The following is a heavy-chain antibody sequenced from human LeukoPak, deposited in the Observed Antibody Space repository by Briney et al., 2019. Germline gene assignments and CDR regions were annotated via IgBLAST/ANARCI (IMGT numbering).Heavy chain of an antibody. CDR1: GFAFSNYA. V-gene: IGHV3-64*04. J-gene: IGHJ4*02. Sequence: GGSLRLSCAASGFAFSNYAMHWVRQAPGKGLEYVSGISNNGGSTFYGNSVRGRFTISRDNGENSLYLQMKRLRAEDTAIYYCARISGTAPRYWGQGTLVTVSS. CDR3: ARISGTAPRY. CDR2: ISNNGGST. D-gene: IGHD3-10*01.